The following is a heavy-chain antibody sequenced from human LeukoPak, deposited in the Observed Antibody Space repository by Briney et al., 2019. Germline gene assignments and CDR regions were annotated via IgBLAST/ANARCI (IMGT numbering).Heavy chain of an antibody. J-gene: IGHJ1*01. V-gene: IGHV4-59*08. CDR1: GGSISTYY. D-gene: IGHD3-22*01. Sequence: SETLSLTCTVSGGSISTYYWTWIRQPPGKGLEWIGYIYYSGSTNYNPSLKSRVTISVDTSKNQFSLKLSSVTAADTAVYYCARGVSYYDSSGYYNEYFQHWGQGTLVTVSS. CDR3: ARGVSYYDSSGYYNEYFQH. CDR2: IYYSGST.